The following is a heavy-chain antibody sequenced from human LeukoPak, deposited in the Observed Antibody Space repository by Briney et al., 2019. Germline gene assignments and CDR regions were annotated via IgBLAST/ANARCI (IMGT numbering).Heavy chain of an antibody. Sequence: GGSLRLSCAASGFTFSSYEMNWVRQAPGKGLEWVSYITSSGSTIYYADSVKGRFTISRDNAKNSLYLQMNSLRAEDTAVYYCARDLTPGLQDAFDIWGQGTMVTVSS. V-gene: IGHV3-48*03. J-gene: IGHJ3*02. CDR2: ITSSGSTI. D-gene: IGHD3-16*01. CDR3: ARDLTPGLQDAFDI. CDR1: GFTFSSYE.